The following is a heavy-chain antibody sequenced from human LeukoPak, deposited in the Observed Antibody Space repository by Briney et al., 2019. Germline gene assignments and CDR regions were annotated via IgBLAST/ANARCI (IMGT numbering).Heavy chain of an antibody. CDR2: ISRSGSIT. J-gene: IGHJ5*02. CDR3: ARAIMGSS. Sequence: PGGSLKLSCAASGFAFSTYEMNWVRQAPGKGLEWISYISRSGSITNYADSVKGRFTISRDDDRNSLSLEMSGLRVEDLSVYLCARAIMGSSWGQGTRVAVSS. V-gene: IGHV3-48*03. D-gene: IGHD2-8*01. CDR1: GFAFSTYE.